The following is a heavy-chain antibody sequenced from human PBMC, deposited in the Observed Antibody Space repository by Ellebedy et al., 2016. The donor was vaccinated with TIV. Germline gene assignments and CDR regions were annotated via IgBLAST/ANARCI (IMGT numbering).Heavy chain of an antibody. J-gene: IGHJ4*02. CDR1: GFTFSTYG. CDR3: AKHDYCSITACPFDY. Sequence: GGSLRLXCAASGFTFSTYGMSWVRQAPGKGLEWVSVIGGSGHTIYYADSVKGRFTISRDNSKNTLYLQMNSLRAEDTAVYYCAKHDYCSITACPFDYWGQGTLVPVSS. CDR2: IGGSGHTI. V-gene: IGHV3-23*01. D-gene: IGHD2-2*01.